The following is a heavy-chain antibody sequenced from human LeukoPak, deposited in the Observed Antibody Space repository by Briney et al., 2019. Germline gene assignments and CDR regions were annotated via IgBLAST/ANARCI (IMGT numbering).Heavy chain of an antibody. Sequence: GGSLSLSCAASGFTFSSYSMNWVRQAPGKGLGWVSSISSSSSYIYYADSVKGRFTISRDNAKNSLYLQMNSLRAEDTAVYYCAELGITMIGGVWGKGTTVTISS. CDR1: GFTFSSYS. V-gene: IGHV3-21*01. J-gene: IGHJ6*04. CDR2: ISSSSSYI. CDR3: AELGITMIGGV. D-gene: IGHD3-10*02.